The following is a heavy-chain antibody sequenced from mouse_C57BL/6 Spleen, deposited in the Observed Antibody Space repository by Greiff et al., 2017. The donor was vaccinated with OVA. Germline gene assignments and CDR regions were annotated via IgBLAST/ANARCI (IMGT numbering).Heavy chain of an antibody. V-gene: IGHV1-80*01. D-gene: IGHD2-5*01. CDR3: ARGGPYSNYDYYAMDY. Sequence: QVQLQQSGAELVKPGASVKISCKASGYAFSSYWMNWVKQRPGKGLEWIGQIYPGDGDTNYNGKFKGKATLTADKSSSTAYMQLSSLTSEDSAVYFCARGGPYSNYDYYAMDYWGQGTSVTVSS. J-gene: IGHJ4*01. CDR1: GYAFSSYW. CDR2: IYPGDGDT.